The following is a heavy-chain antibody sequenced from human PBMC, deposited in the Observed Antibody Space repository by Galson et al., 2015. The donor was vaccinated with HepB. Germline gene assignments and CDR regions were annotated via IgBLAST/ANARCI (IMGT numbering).Heavy chain of an antibody. Sequence: SVKVSCKASGYTFTGYYMHWVRQAPGQGLEWMGWINPNSGGTNYAQKFQGRVTMTRDTSISTAYMELSRLRSDDTAVYYCARDSKDCSSTSCYTKHSSRNNWFDSWGQGTLVTVSS. CDR2: INPNSGGT. CDR1: GYTFTGYY. J-gene: IGHJ5*01. V-gene: IGHV1-2*02. D-gene: IGHD2-2*02. CDR3: ARDSKDCSSTSCYTKHSSRNNWFDS.